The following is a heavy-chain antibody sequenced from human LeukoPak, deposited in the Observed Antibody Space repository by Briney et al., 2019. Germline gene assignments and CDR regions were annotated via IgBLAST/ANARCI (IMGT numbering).Heavy chain of an antibody. CDR3: ARDPSLTMMLDC. CDR2: ISYDGSNK. J-gene: IGHJ4*02. D-gene: IGHD4/OR15-4a*01. V-gene: IGHV3-30*04. Sequence: PGRSLRLSCAASGFTFSSYAMHWVRQAPGKGLEWVAVISYDGSNKYYADSVKGRFTISRDNSKNTLYLQMNSLRAEDTAVYYCARDPSLTMMLDCWGQGTLVTVSS. CDR1: GFTFSSYA.